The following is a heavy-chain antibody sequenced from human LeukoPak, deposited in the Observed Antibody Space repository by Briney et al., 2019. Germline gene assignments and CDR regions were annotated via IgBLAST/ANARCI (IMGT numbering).Heavy chain of an antibody. CDR2: IRYDGSNK. V-gene: IGHV3-30*02. J-gene: IGHJ3*02. CDR3: AKDHKLGRPGLAQNDAFDI. Sequence: GGSLRLSCAASGFTFSSYGMHWVRQAPGKGLEWVAFIRYDGSNKYYADSVKGRFTISRDNSKNTLYLQMNSLRAEDTAVYYCAKDHKLGRPGLAQNDAFDIWGQGTMVTVSS. D-gene: IGHD7-27*01. CDR1: GFTFSSYG.